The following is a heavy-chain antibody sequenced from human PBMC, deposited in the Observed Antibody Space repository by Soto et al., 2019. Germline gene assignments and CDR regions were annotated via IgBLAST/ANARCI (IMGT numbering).Heavy chain of an antibody. CDR3: ARHNRGYFDPHYFDY. J-gene: IGHJ4*02. D-gene: IGHD3-9*01. V-gene: IGHV4-59*08. CDR2: IYYSGST. Sequence: SETLSLTCTVSGGSISSYYWSWIRQPPGKGLEWIGYIYYSGSTNYNPSLKSRVTISVDTSKNQFSLKLSSVTAADTAVYYCARHNRGYFDPHYFDYWGQGTLVTVSS. CDR1: GGSISSYY.